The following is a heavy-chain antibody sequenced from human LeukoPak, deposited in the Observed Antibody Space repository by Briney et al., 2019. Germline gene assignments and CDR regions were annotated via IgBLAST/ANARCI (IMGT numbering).Heavy chain of an antibody. CDR1: GGSISSGSYY. V-gene: IGHV4-61*02. CDR2: IYTSGST. D-gene: IGHD3-10*01. J-gene: IGHJ6*03. Sequence: PSQTLSLTCTVSGGSISSGSYYWSWIRQPAGKGLEWIGRIYTSGSTNYNPSLKSRVTISVDTPKNQFSLKLSSVTAADTAVYYCARGFGDYYYYYYMDVWGKGTTVTVSS. CDR3: ARGFGDYYYYYYMDV.